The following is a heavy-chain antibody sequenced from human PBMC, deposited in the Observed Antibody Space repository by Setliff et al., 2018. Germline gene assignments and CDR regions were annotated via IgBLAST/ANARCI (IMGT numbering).Heavy chain of an antibody. J-gene: IGHJ4*02. D-gene: IGHD2-8*01. Sequence: SETLSLTCAVSSLSVSSGYFWSWIRQPPGKGLEWIGYISHLGITSYNPSLKSRATISVDTSKNQFSLQLTSVTSADTAVYFCARGGVLGTGDFDYWGQGTLVTVSS. V-gene: IGHV4-61*01. CDR2: ISHLGIT. CDR1: SLSVSSGYF. CDR3: ARGGVLGTGDFDY.